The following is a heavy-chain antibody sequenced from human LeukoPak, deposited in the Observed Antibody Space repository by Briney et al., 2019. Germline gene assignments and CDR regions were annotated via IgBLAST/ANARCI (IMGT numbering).Heavy chain of an antibody. CDR2: IKKDGSEK. J-gene: IGHJ4*02. Sequence: GGSLRLSCAASGFTFSSYWMSWVRQAPGKGLEWVANIKKDGSEKYYVDPVKGRFTISRDNAKTSLYLQMNSLRAEDTAVYYCARDLSGVAGYTYGRGIDYWGQGTLVTVSS. D-gene: IGHD5-18*01. CDR1: GFTFSSYW. V-gene: IGHV3-7*01. CDR3: ARDLSGVAGYTYGRGIDY.